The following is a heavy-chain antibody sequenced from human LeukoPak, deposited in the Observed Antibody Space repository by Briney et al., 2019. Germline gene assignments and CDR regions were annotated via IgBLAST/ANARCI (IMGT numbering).Heavy chain of an antibody. Sequence: PGGSLRLSCAASGFTFSNAWMTWVRQAPGKGLEWVGRIKSKRDGGTIDYAAPVKGRFTISRDDSKGTLYLQMNSLKIEDAAVYYCTTVGSAWNFDYWGQGTLVTVSS. CDR3: TTVGSAWNFDY. CDR1: GFTFSNAW. J-gene: IGHJ4*02. CDR2: IKSKRDGGTI. V-gene: IGHV3-15*01. D-gene: IGHD6-25*01.